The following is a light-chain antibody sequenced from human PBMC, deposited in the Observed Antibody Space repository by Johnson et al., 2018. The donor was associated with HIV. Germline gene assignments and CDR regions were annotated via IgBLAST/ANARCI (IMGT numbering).Light chain of an antibody. CDR2: ENE. J-gene: IGLJ1*01. Sequence: QSVLTQSPSVSAAPGQRVTISCSGSSSNIGKNSVSWYQQLPGTAPKLLISENEKRPSGIPDRFSGSKSGTSATLGITGLQPGDEADYYCGTWDSSLSAGVFGTGTKVTVL. CDR1: SSNIGKNS. V-gene: IGLV1-51*02. CDR3: GTWDSSLSAGV.